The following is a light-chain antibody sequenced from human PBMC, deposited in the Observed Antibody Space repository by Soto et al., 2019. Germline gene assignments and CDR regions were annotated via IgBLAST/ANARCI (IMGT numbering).Light chain of an antibody. J-gene: IGKJ2*01. Sequence: DIQMTQSPSSLSASVRDRVTITCRASQTISTHLNWYQQKPGKAPKLLIYAASTLQSEVPSRFSGSGDGTALPITINSLQPEDFATYYCQQSVTIPYTFGQGTKLEIK. CDR3: QQSVTIPYT. CDR2: AAS. V-gene: IGKV1-39*01. CDR1: QTISTH.